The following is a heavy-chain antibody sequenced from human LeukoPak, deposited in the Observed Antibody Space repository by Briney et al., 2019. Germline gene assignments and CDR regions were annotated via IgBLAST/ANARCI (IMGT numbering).Heavy chain of an antibody. CDR2: INHSGST. CDR1: GGSFSGYY. D-gene: IGHD3-3*01. CDR3: ARGTNYDFWSGYYLNYYYYYMDV. J-gene: IGHJ6*03. Sequence: SETLSLTCAVYGGSFSGYYWSWIRQPPGKGLEWIGEINHSGSTNYNPSLKSRVTISVDTSKNQFSLKLSSVTAADTAVYYCARGTNYDFWSGYYLNYYYYYMDVWGKGTTVTVSS. V-gene: IGHV4-34*01.